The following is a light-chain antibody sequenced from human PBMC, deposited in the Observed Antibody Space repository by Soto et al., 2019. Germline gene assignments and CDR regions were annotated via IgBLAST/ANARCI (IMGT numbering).Light chain of an antibody. V-gene: IGKV3-20*02. CDR2: AAS. CDR1: QTVRNNY. J-gene: IGKJ4*01. Sequence: EFVLTQSPGTLSLSPGERATLSCRASQTVRNNYLAWYQQKPGQAPRLLIYAASTLESGVPSRFSGSGSGTEFTLTVTSLQPEDFATYYCQHIDTFRLTFGGGTKVELK. CDR3: QHIDTFRLT.